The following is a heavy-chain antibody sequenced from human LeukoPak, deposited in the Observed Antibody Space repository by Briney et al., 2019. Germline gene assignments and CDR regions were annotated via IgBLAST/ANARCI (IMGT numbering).Heavy chain of an antibody. Sequence: GGSLRLSCAASGFSFSSYAMHWVRQAPGKGLEWVAVIWYDGSNKYYADSVKGRFTISRDNSKNTLYLQMNSLRAEDTAVYYCARDHLHAYGMDVWGQGTTVTVSS. CDR2: IWYDGSNK. CDR1: GFSFSSYA. D-gene: IGHD4-11*01. J-gene: IGHJ6*02. V-gene: IGHV3-30*04. CDR3: ARDHLHAYGMDV.